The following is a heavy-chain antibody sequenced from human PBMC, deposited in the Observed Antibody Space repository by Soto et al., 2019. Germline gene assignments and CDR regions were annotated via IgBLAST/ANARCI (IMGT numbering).Heavy chain of an antibody. Sequence: QVQLQESGPGLVKPSQTLSLTCTVSGGSISSGDYYWSWIRQPPGKGLEWIGYIYYSGSTYYSPSLKGRVTISVGTSKNQFALKLSSVTAADTAVYYCARERPDGARLDPWGQGTLVTVSS. CDR2: IYYSGST. CDR3: ARERPDGARLDP. J-gene: IGHJ5*02. D-gene: IGHD6-6*01. CDR1: GGSISSGDYY. V-gene: IGHV4-30-4*01.